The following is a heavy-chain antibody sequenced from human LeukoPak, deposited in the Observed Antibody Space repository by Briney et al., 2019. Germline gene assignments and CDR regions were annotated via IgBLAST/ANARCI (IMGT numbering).Heavy chain of an antibody. Sequence: SETLSLTCTVSGGSISSGDYYWSWIRQPPGKGLEWIGYIYYSGSTNYNPSLKSRVTISVDTSKNQFSLKLSSVTAADTAVYYCARGYGAQWASQFWYFDLWGRGTLVTVSS. V-gene: IGHV4-61*08. CDR3: ARGYGAQWASQFWYFDL. D-gene: IGHD4-17*01. J-gene: IGHJ2*01. CDR1: GGSISSGDYY. CDR2: IYYSGST.